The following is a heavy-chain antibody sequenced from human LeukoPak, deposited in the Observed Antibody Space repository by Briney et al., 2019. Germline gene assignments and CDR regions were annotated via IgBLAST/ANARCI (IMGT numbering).Heavy chain of an antibody. CDR1: GGTFSSYA. V-gene: IGHV1-69*05. D-gene: IGHD4-17*01. Sequence: SVKVSCKASGGTFSSYAISWVRQAPGLGLEWMGRIIPIFGTANYAQKFQGRVSITTDESTSTAYMELSSLRSEDTAVYYCARMRDDYGLNWGQGTLVTVSS. CDR3: ARMRDDYGLN. J-gene: IGHJ4*02. CDR2: IIPIFGTA.